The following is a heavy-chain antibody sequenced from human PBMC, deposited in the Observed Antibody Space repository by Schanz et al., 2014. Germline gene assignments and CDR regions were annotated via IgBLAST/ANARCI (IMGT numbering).Heavy chain of an antibody. Sequence: QVQLVESGGGVVQPGRSLRLSCAASGFNFSNYDIHWVRQAPGKGLEWVALIYYNGTNKYYADSVKGRFIISRDNSQNTLYLQMNTLRTEDTAVYYCAKELNRRGGQTNFYYYYGMDVWGQGTTXTVSS. CDR3: AKELNRRGGQTNFYYYYGMDV. CDR2: IYYNGTNK. V-gene: IGHV3-30*18. J-gene: IGHJ6*02. D-gene: IGHD5-12*01. CDR1: GFNFSNYD.